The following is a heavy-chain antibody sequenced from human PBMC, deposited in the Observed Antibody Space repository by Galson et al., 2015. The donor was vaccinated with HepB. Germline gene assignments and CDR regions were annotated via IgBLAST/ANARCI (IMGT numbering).Heavy chain of an antibody. J-gene: IGHJ4*02. D-gene: IGHD3-16*01. Sequence: SLRLSCAASGFTFSSYGMHWVRQAPGKGLEWVAVISYDGSNKYYADSVKGRFTISRDNSKNTLYLQMNSLRAEDTAVYYCAKGGTGGPPYYFDYWGQGTLVTVSS. CDR2: ISYDGSNK. CDR3: AKGGTGGPPYYFDY. CDR1: GFTFSSYG. V-gene: IGHV3-30*18.